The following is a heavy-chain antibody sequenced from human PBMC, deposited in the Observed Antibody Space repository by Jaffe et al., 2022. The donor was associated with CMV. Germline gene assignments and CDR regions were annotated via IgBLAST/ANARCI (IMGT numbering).Heavy chain of an antibody. V-gene: IGHV3-33*08. CDR3: ARDLLLYDSPLGY. CDR2: IWYDGSNK. CDR1: GFTFSSYG. J-gene: IGHJ4*02. Sequence: QVQLVESGGGVVQPGRSLRLSCAASGFTFSSYGMHWVRQAPGKGLEWVAVIWYDGSNKYYADSVKGRFTISRDNSKNTLYLQMNSLRAEDTAVYYCARDLLLYDSPLGYWGQGTLVTVSS. D-gene: IGHD3-22*01.